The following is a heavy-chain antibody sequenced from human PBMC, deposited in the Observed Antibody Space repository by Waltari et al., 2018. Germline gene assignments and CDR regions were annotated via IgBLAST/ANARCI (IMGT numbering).Heavy chain of an antibody. D-gene: IGHD3-10*01. J-gene: IGHJ4*02. CDR3: AKDAFGNTYVDH. CDR2: IWYDGSNK. CDR1: GSTFTNHG. V-gene: IGHV3-33*06. Sequence: QVQLVESGGGVVQSGRSLGLPCVGCGSTFTNHGMNVLRQGPGKGLEWVAVIWYDGSNKNYVDSVKGRFTISRDNSKNTLYLDMNSLKLNDTAIYYCAKDAFGNTYVDHWGQGTLVTVAS.